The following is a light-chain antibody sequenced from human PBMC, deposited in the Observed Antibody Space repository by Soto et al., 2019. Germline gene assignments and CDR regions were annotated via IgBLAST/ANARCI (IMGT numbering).Light chain of an antibody. CDR3: QQNYKIPWT. J-gene: IGKJ1*01. Sequence: DIQMTQSPSSLSASVGDRVTITCRASQSINNYLNWYQQKPGKAPKLLIYTASSLNSGVPSRFSSSGSGTDFTLTISSLQPEDFATCYCQQNYKIPWTIAQRTKVDIK. CDR2: TAS. CDR1: QSINNY. V-gene: IGKV1-39*01.